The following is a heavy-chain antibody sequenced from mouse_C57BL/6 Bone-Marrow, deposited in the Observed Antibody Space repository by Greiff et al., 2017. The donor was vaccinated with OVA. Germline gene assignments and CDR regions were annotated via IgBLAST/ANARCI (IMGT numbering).Heavy chain of an antibody. Sequence: QVQLQQSGPGLVQPSQSLSITCTVSGFSLTSYGVHWVRQSPGKGLEWLGVIWSGGSTDYNAAFISRLSISKDNSKSQVFFKMNSLQADDTAIYYCARNCKGYDYGEGFAYWGQGTLVTVSA. CDR2: IWSGGST. CDR3: ARNCKGYDYGEGFAY. V-gene: IGHV2-2*01. CDR1: GFSLTSYG. D-gene: IGHD2-4*01. J-gene: IGHJ3*01.